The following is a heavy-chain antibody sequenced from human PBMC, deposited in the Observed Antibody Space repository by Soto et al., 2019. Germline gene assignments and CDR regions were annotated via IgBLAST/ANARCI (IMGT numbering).Heavy chain of an antibody. V-gene: IGHV1-24*01. CDR3: ATSFLSLTTIFGVVSSADAFDI. Sequence: ASVKVSCKVSGYTLTELSMHWVRQAPGKGLEWMGGFDPEDGETIYAQKFQGRVTMTEVTSTDTAYMELSSLRSEDTAVYYCATSFLSLTTIFGVVSSADAFDIWGQGTMVTVSS. CDR2: FDPEDGET. D-gene: IGHD3-3*01. J-gene: IGHJ3*02. CDR1: GYTLTELS.